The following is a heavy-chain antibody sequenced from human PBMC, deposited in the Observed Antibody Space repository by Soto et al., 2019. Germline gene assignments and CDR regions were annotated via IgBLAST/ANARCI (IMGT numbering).Heavy chain of an antibody. J-gene: IGHJ4*02. CDR2: IIPIFGTA. Sequence: QVPLVQSGAEVKKPGSSVKVSCKASGGTFSSYAISWVRQAPGQGLEWMGGIIPIFGTANYAQKFQGRVTITADESTSTAYMELSSLRSEDTAVYYCARVWHCSGGSCFDYWGQGTLVTVSS. D-gene: IGHD2-15*01. CDR1: GGTFSSYA. CDR3: ARVWHCSGGSCFDY. V-gene: IGHV1-69*12.